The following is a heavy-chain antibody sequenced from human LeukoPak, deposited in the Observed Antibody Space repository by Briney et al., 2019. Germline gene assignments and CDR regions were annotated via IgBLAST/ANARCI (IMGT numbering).Heavy chain of an antibody. Sequence: GESLKISCKGSGDTFTNHWFGWVRQMPGEGLEWMGIIYPGDSDTKYSPSFQGHVTISVDKSISTAYLQWSSLKASDTAMYYCARQYCSGGSCYPNYFDYWGQGTLVTVSS. J-gene: IGHJ4*02. CDR2: IYPGDSDT. V-gene: IGHV5-51*01. D-gene: IGHD2-15*01. CDR3: ARQYCSGGSCYPNYFDY. CDR1: GDTFTNHW.